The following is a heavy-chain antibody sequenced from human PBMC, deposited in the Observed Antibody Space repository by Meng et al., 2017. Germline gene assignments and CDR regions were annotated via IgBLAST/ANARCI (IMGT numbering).Heavy chain of an antibody. CDR3: ARDNGPGISARDPKLGFDP. V-gene: IGHV3-48*03. CDR2: ISSSGSTI. J-gene: IGHJ5*02. CDR1: GFTFSSYD. Sequence: GESLKISCAASGFTFSSYDMNWVRQAPGKGLEWVSYISSSGSTIYYADSVKGRFTISRDNAKNSLYLQMNSLSAEDPAVYYWARDNGPGISARDPKLGFDPWGQGTLVTVSS. D-gene: IGHD6-25*01.